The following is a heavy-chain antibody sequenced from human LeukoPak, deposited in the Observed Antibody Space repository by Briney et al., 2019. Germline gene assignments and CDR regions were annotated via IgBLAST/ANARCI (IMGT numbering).Heavy chain of an antibody. Sequence: PSETLPLTCTVCGGSISGYYWRWIRQPAGKGLEWIGHIYNSGTTSYNRSIKRRVTMSIDTSKNQFSLKLSSGTAADTAVYYCASEGSSAYACFDPWGQGTLVTVSS. CDR1: GGSISGYY. J-gene: IGHJ5*02. CDR2: IYNSGTT. V-gene: IGHV4-4*07. D-gene: IGHD3-22*01. CDR3: ASEGSSAYACFDP.